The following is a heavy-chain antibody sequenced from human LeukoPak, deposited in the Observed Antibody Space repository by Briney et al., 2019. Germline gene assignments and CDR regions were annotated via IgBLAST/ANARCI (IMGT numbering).Heavy chain of an antibody. CDR2: INWNGGST. CDR1: GFTFDDYG. CDR3: ARALMDPAREDY. D-gene: IGHD1-26*01. V-gene: IGHV3-20*04. Sequence: PGGSLRLSCAASGFTFDDYGMSWVRQAPGKGLEWVSGINWNGGSTGYADSVKGRFTMSRDNAKNSLYLQMNSLRAEDTAVYYCARALMDPAREDYWGQGTLVTVSS. J-gene: IGHJ4*02.